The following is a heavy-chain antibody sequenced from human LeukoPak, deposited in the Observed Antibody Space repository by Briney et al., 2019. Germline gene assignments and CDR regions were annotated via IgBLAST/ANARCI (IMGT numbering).Heavy chain of an antibody. Sequence: GGTLRLSCAASRFTFSTYVMTWVRQAPGKGLEWVSGIAGGGEYTYYADSVKGRFTISRDNSKNTLYLQMNSLRAEDTAIYYCAKASAMIVVVSKHFDYWGQGTLVTVSS. CDR1: RFTFSTYV. D-gene: IGHD3-22*01. V-gene: IGHV3-23*01. CDR3: AKASAMIVVVSKHFDY. J-gene: IGHJ4*02. CDR2: IAGGGEYT.